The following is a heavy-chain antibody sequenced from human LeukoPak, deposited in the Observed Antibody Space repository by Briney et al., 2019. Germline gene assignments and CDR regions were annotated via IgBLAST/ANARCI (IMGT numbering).Heavy chain of an antibody. CDR1: GGSISSSRHY. D-gene: IGHD3-22*01. J-gene: IGHJ4*02. V-gene: IGHV4-39*01. CDR3: VRRVAGSGYRDS. Sequence: SETLSLTCTVSGGSISSSRHYWGWIRQPPGKGLEWIGNILYSGSTNYNPSLKSRVTISVDTSKNQFSLKLSSVTAADTANYYCVRRVAGSGYRDSWGQGTPVTVSS. CDR2: ILYSGST.